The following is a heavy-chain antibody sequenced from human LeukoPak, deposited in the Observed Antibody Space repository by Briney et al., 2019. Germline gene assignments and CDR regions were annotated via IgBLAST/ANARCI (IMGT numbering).Heavy chain of an antibody. CDR2: IKSKTDGGTT. V-gene: IGHV3-15*07. Sequence: KTGGSLRLSCAASGFTFSNAWMNWVRQAPGKGLEWVGRIKSKTDGGTTDYAAPVKGRFTISRDDSKNTLYLQMNSLKTEDTAVYYCTTDLVIAGFHVGGPDFYDYWGQGTLVTVSS. CDR3: TTDLVIAGFHVGGPDFYDY. D-gene: IGHD3-22*01. CDR1: GFTFSNAW. J-gene: IGHJ4*02.